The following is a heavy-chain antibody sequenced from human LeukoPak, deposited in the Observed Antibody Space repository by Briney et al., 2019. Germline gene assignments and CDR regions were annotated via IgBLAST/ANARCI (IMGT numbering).Heavy chain of an antibody. CDR1: GFTFRRYS. V-gene: IGHV3-48*04. CDR3: ARGPLIAAAGTW. J-gene: IGHJ4*02. CDR2: INEGSNNI. Sequence: GGSLRLSCAASGFTFRRYSMNWIRQAPGKGLEWISYINEGSNNIFYADSVKGRFTISRDNAKNSLFLQMNSLRAEDTAVYYCARGPLIAAAGTWWGQGTLVTVSS. D-gene: IGHD6-13*01.